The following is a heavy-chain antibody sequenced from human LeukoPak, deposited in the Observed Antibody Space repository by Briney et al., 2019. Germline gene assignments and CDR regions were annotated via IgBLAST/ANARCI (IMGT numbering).Heavy chain of an antibody. V-gene: IGHV3-21*01. CDR3: ARDTGTTLAFDI. CDR1: GFTFSSYS. D-gene: IGHD1-7*01. Sequence: PGGSLRLSCAASGFTFSSYSMNWVRQAPGKGLEWVSSISSSSSYIYYADSVKGRFTISRDNAKNSLYLQMNSLRAEDTAVYYCARDTGTTLAFDIWGQGTMVTVSS. J-gene: IGHJ3*02. CDR2: ISSSSSYI.